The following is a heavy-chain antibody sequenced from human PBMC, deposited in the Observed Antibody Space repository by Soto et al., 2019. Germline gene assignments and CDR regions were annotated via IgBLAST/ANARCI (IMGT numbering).Heavy chain of an antibody. V-gene: IGHV1-18*01. D-gene: IGHD4-17*01. Sequence: GASVKVSCKASGYTFTSYGISWVRQAPGQGLEWMGWTSAYNGNRNYAQKLQGRVTMTTDTSTSTAYMELRSLRSDDTAVYYCAREASYYGAAPWFFDLWGRGTLVTVSS. J-gene: IGHJ2*01. CDR1: GYTFTSYG. CDR3: AREASYYGAAPWFFDL. CDR2: TSAYNGNR.